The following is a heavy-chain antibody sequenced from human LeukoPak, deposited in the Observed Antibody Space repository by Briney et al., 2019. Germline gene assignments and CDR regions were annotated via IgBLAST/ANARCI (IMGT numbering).Heavy chain of an antibody. CDR1: GYSFTSYW. J-gene: IGHJ4*02. CDR3: ALQYYYDSSGYWY. CDR2: IYPGDSDT. Sequence: GESLKISCKGSGYSFTSYWIGWVRQMPGKGLEWMGIIYPGDSDTSYSPSFQGQVTISADKSISTAYLQWSSLKASDTAMYYCALQYYYDSSGYWYWGQGTLVTVSS. D-gene: IGHD3-22*01. V-gene: IGHV5-51*01.